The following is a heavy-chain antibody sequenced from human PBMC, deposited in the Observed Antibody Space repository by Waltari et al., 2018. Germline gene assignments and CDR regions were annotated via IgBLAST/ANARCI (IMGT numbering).Heavy chain of an antibody. J-gene: IGHJ5*02. CDR2: IYHSGST. CDR1: GYSISSGYY. Sequence: QVQLQESGPGLVKPSETLSLTCAVSGYSISSGYYWGWIRQPPGKGLEWIGSIYHSGSTYYNPSLKSRVTISVDTSKNQFSLKLSSVTAADTAVYYCASITMVQGVGFDPWGQGTLVTVSS. V-gene: IGHV4-38-2*01. CDR3: ASITMVQGVGFDP. D-gene: IGHD3-10*01.